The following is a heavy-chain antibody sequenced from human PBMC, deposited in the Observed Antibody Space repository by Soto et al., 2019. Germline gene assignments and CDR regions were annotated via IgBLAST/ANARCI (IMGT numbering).Heavy chain of an antibody. D-gene: IGHD3-22*01. CDR1: GGTFSSYA. CDR3: ARYYYDSRPFDY. Sequence: SVKVSCKASGGTFSSYAISWVRQAPGQGLEWMGGIIPIFGTANYAQKFQGRVTITADKSTSTAYMELSSLRSEDTAVYYCARYYYDSRPFDYWGQGTLVTVSS. J-gene: IGHJ4*02. CDR2: IIPIFGTA. V-gene: IGHV1-69*06.